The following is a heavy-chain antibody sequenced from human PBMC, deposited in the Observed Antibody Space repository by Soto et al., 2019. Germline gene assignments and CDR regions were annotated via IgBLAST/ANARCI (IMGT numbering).Heavy chain of an antibody. CDR2: IQSKTDGGKT. V-gene: IGHV3-15*07. D-gene: IGHD4-17*01. CDR1: GFTFSNAW. J-gene: IGHJ3*02. Sequence: GGSLTLTCAASGFTFSNAWMNWLRQHQGKGREWVGRIQSKTDGGKTDYAAPVKGRFPSSRDEQKNTLYLPTNSLKTADIAVYYCTATAGDACDNWGHGTMVTVSS. CDR3: TATAGDACDN.